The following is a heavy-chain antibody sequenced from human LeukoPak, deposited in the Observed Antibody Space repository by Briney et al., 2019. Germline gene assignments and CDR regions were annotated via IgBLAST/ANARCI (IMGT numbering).Heavy chain of an antibody. D-gene: IGHD4-17*01. Sequence: GESLQISCKGSGYSFTSYWIGWLRQMPGKGLEWMGIIYPGDSDTRYSPSFQGQVTISADKSISTAYLQWRSLKASDPAMYYCARQHGDLPDAFDIWGQGTMVTVSS. CDR3: ARQHGDLPDAFDI. CDR1: GYSFTSYW. CDR2: IYPGDSDT. J-gene: IGHJ3*02. V-gene: IGHV5-51*01.